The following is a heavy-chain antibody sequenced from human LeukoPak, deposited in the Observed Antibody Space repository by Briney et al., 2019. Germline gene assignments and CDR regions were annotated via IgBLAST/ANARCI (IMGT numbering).Heavy chain of an antibody. D-gene: IGHD7-27*01. CDR1: GGTFSSYA. CDR2: IIPILGIA. V-gene: IGHV1-69*04. J-gene: IGHJ4*02. Sequence: SVKVSCKASGGTFSSYAISWVRQAPGQGLEWMGRIIPILGIANYAQKFQGRVTMTRDTSISTAYMELSSLRSEDTAVYYCARNPPLTGDFDFWGPGTMVTVSS. CDR3: ARNPPLTGDFDF.